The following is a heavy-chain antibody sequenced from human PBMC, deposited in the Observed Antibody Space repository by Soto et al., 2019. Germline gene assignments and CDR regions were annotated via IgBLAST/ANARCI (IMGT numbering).Heavy chain of an antibody. CDR2: ISHSFGTA. CDR1: GGTFSSYA. Sequence: QVQLVQSGAEVKKPGSSVKVSCKASGGTFSSYAISWVRQAPGQGLEWMGGISHSFGTANYAQKFQGRVTITADESTSTAYMELSSLRSEDTAVYYCARRSNPLWFSGYYYGMDVWGQGTTVTVSS. V-gene: IGHV1-69*01. CDR3: ARRSNPLWFSGYYYGMDV. D-gene: IGHD3-10*01. J-gene: IGHJ6*02.